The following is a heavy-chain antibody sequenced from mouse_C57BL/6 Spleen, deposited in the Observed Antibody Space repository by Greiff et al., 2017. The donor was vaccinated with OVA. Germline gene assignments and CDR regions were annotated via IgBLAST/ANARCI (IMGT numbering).Heavy chain of an antibody. CDR1: GFTFSSYG. J-gene: IGHJ4*01. CDR2: ISSGGSYT. CDR3: ARLTMVTTGNY. Sequence: DVKLVESGGDLVKPGGSLKLSCAASGFTFSSYGMSWVRQTPDKRLEWVATISSGGSYTYYPDSVKGRFTISRDNAKNTLYLQMSSLKSEDTAMYYCARLTMVTTGNYWGQGTSVTVSS. D-gene: IGHD2-2*01. V-gene: IGHV5-6*02.